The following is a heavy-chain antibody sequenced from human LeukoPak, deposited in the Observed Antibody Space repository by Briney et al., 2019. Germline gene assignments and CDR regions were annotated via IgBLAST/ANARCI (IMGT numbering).Heavy chain of an antibody. Sequence: GRSLRLSCAASGFTFDDYAMHWVRQAPGKGLEWVSGISWNRGSIGYADSVKGRFTISRDNAENSLYLQMNSLRAEDTALYYCAKDKAAGPTYYMDVWGKGTTVTVSS. CDR1: GFTFDDYA. D-gene: IGHD6-13*01. CDR3: AKDKAAGPTYYMDV. J-gene: IGHJ6*03. V-gene: IGHV3-9*01. CDR2: ISWNRGSI.